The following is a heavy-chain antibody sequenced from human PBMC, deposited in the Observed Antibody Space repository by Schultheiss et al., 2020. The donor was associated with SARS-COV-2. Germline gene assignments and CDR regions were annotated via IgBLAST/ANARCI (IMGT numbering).Heavy chain of an antibody. D-gene: IGHD2-21*01. CDR2: ISSSGSTI. Sequence: GGSLRLSCAASGFTFSSYEMNWVRQAPGKGLEWVSYISSSGSTIYYSDSVKGRFTISRDNAKNSLFLQMNSLRAEDTAIYYCARDLPRGCEYCGVHYFDYWGQGTLVTVSS. CDR1: GFTFSSYE. J-gene: IGHJ4*02. CDR3: ARDLPRGCEYCGVHYFDY. V-gene: IGHV3-48*03.